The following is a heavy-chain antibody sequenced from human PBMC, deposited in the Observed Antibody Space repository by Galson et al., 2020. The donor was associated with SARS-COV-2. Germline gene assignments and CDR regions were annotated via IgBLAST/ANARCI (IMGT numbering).Heavy chain of an antibody. CDR3: ARRKYYNYYMDV. V-gene: IGHV4-39*01. J-gene: IGHJ6*03. CDR2: ISYSGST. CDR1: GGSISTSSDY. Sequence: SETLSLTCTVSGGSISTSSDYWGWIRPPPGQGLEWIAPISYSGSTYYNPSLKSRVMISVDKSKNQFSLKMDSVTAADTAVYYCARRKYYNYYMDVWGKGTTVTISS.